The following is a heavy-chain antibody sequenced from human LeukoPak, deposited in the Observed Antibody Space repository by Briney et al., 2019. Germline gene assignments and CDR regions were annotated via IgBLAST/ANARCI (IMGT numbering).Heavy chain of an antibody. CDR2: IYYSGST. Sequence: SETLSLTCTVSGGPVSSGSYYWSWIRQPPGKGLEWIGYIYYSGSTNYNPSLKSRVTISVDTSKNQFSLKLSSVTAADTAVYYCARVRGDYVWGSYRPTYYFDCWGQGTLVTVSS. CDR1: GGPVSSGSYY. J-gene: IGHJ4*02. CDR3: ARVRGDYVWGSYRPTYYFDC. V-gene: IGHV4-61*01. D-gene: IGHD3-16*02.